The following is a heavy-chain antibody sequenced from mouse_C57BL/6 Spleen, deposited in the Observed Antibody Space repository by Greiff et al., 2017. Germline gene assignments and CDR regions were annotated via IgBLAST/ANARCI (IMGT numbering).Heavy chain of an antibody. D-gene: IGHD1-1*01. CDR2: IDPSDSYT. CDR1: GYTFTSYW. J-gene: IGHJ3*01. Sequence: QVQLQQPGAELVKPGASVKLSCKASGYTFTSYWMQWVKQRPGQGLEWIGEIDPSDSYTNYNQKFKGKATLTVDTSSSTAYMQLSSLTSEDSAVXYCARRIYYYGSSYFAYWGQGTLVTVSA. V-gene: IGHV1-50*01. CDR3: ARRIYYYGSSYFAY.